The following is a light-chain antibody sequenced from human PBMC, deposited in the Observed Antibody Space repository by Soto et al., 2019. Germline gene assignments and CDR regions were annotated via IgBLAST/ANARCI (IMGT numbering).Light chain of an antibody. CDR1: QSASSSY. J-gene: IGKJ1*01. CDR3: QQYMNSPGT. V-gene: IGKV3-20*01. CDR2: GAS. Sequence: EIVLTQSPGTLSLSPGERATLSCRASQSASSSYLAWYQQKPGQAPRLLIDGASSRATGIPDRFSGSGAGTDFTLPISRVEPEDFAVYYCQQYMNSPGTFGQGTKVEIK.